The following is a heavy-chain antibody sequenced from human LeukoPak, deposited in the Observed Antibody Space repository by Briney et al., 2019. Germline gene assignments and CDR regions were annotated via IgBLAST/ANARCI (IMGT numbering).Heavy chain of an antibody. CDR1: RFTFSSYS. Sequence: PGGSLRLSCATSRFTFSSYSMNWVRQAPRKGLEWVSSISSSSTYIYYADSVKGRFTISRDNAKNSLYLQLNSLRAEDTAVYYCARGGCTTTSCYLFDYWGQGTLVTVSS. D-gene: IGHD2-2*01. CDR2: ISSSSTYI. CDR3: ARGGCTTTSCYLFDY. V-gene: IGHV3-21*01. J-gene: IGHJ4*02.